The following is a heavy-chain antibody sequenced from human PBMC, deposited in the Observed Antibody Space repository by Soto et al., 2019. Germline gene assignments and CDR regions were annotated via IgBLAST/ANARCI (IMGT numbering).Heavy chain of an antibody. D-gene: IGHD6-19*01. CDR2: ISAYNGNT. CDR3: ARVRQWLVQGNWFDP. Sequence: ASVKVSCKASGYTFTSYGISWVRQAPGQGLEWMGWISAYNGNTNYAQKLQGRVTMTTDTSTSTAYMELRSLRSDDTAVYYCARVRQWLVQGNWFDPWGQGTLVTVS. CDR1: GYTFTSYG. J-gene: IGHJ5*02. V-gene: IGHV1-18*01.